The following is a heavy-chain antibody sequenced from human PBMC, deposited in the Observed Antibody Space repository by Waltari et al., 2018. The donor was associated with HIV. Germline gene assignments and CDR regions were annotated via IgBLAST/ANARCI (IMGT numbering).Heavy chain of an antibody. Sequence: QVQLVESGGGVVQPGRSLRTSCAASGFPFSSYAMHWVRQAPGKGLEWVAVISYDGSNKYYADSVKGRFTISRDNSKNTLYLQMNSLRAEDTAVYYCAGGLPAYYDSSGYSDEFDYWGQGTLVTVSS. V-gene: IGHV3-30-3*01. CDR2: ISYDGSNK. D-gene: IGHD3-22*01. J-gene: IGHJ4*02. CDR1: GFPFSSYA. CDR3: AGGLPAYYDSSGYSDEFDY.